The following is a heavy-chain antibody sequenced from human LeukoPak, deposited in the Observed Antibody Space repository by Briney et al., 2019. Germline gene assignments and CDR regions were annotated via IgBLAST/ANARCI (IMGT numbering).Heavy chain of an antibody. CDR3: ASEESSSSLDY. CDR2: IYYSGST. D-gene: IGHD6-6*01. CDR1: GGSISSSSYY. Sequence: SETLSLTCTVSGGSISSSSYYWGWIRQPPGKGLEWIGSIYYSGSTYYNPSLKSRVTISVDTSKNQFSLKLSSVTAADTAVYYCASEESSSSLDYWGQGTLVTVSS. V-gene: IGHV4-39*01. J-gene: IGHJ4*02.